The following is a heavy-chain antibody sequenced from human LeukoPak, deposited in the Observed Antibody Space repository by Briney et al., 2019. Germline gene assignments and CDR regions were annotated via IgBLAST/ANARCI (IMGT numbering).Heavy chain of an antibody. CDR3: ARVPFIAAAGTNWFDP. D-gene: IGHD6-13*01. CDR2: IYHSGST. V-gene: IGHV4-38-2*01. J-gene: IGHJ5*02. CDR1: GYSISSGYY. Sequence: PSETLSLTCAVSGYSISSGYYWGWIRQPPGKGLEWSGSIYHSGSTYYNPSLKSRVTISVDTSKNQFSLKLSSVTAADTAVYYCARVPFIAAAGTNWFDPWGQGTLVTVSS.